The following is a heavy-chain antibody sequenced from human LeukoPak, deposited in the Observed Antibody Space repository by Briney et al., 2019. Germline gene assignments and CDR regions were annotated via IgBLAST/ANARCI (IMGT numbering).Heavy chain of an antibody. CDR2: INHSGST. CDR3: ARVVRYGDYAHHFDY. Sequence: SETLSLTCAVYGGSFSGYYWSWIRQPPGKGLEWIGEINHSGSTNYNPSLKSRVTISVDKSKNQFSLKLSSVTAADTAVYYCARVVRYGDYAHHFDYWGQGTLVTVSS. D-gene: IGHD4-17*01. V-gene: IGHV4-34*01. CDR1: GGSFSGYY. J-gene: IGHJ4*02.